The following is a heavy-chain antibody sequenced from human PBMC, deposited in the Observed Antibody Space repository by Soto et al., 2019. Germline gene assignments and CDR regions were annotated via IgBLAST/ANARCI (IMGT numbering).Heavy chain of an antibody. CDR1: GYTFTSYD. V-gene: IGHV1-8*01. J-gene: IGHJ4*02. CDR3: ARVRGSSDAAMGY. CDR2: MNPNSGNK. D-gene: IGHD2-2*01. Sequence: QVQLVQSGAEVKKPGASVKVSCKASGYTFTSYDINWVRQATGQGLEWMGWMNPNSGNKGYAQKFQGRVTMTTNTTISRAEMGEGRIGTEGTPVYYGARVRGSSDAAMGYWGQGTLVTVS.